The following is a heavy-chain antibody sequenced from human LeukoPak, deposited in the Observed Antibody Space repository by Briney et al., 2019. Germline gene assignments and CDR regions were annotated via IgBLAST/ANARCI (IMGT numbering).Heavy chain of an antibody. CDR3: ARDSEYSSSSGVEIFDY. CDR2: IYTSGST. V-gene: IGHV4-61*02. J-gene: IGHJ4*02. CDR1: GGSISSGSYY. D-gene: IGHD6-6*01. Sequence: SETLSLTCTVSGGSISSGSYYWSWLRQPAGKGLEWIGRIYTSGSTNYNPSLKSRVTISVDTSKNQFSLKLSSVTAADTAVYYCARDSEYSSSSGVEIFDYWGQGTLVTVSS.